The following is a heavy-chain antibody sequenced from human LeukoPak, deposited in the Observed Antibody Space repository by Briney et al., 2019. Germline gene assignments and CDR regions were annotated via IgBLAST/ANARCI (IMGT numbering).Heavy chain of an antibody. CDR2: ISGNGDST. Sequence: GGSLRLSCAASGFAFRYYAMSWVRQAPGKGLEWVSGISGNGDSTYYADSVKGRFTISRDNSKNTLYLQMNSLRAEDTAVYYCAKFRDDLGGGYSPYYYFYMDVWGKGTTVTVSS. CDR3: AKFRDDLGGGYSPYYYFYMDV. D-gene: IGHD3-3*01. CDR1: GFAFRYYA. V-gene: IGHV3-23*01. J-gene: IGHJ6*03.